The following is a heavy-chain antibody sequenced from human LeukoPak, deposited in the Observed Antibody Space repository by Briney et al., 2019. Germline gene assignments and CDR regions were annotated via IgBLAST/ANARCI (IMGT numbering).Heavy chain of an antibody. D-gene: IGHD6-19*01. CDR2: INSDGSST. V-gene: IGHV3-74*01. CDR3: ARVRIAVAGLVDY. J-gene: IGHJ4*02. CDR1: GFTFSSYW. Sequence: GGSLRLSCAASGFTFSSYWMHWVRQAPGKGLVWVSRINSDGSSTSYADSVKGRFTISRDNAKNTLYLQMNSLRAEDTAVYYCARVRIAVAGLVDYWGQGTLVTVSS.